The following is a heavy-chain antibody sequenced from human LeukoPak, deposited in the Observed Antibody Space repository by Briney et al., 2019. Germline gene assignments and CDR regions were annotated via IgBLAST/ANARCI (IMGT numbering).Heavy chain of an antibody. CDR3: ARTPGGYYDILTGYNYYYYMDV. CDR1: GFSLSTSGMC. D-gene: IGHD3-9*01. V-gene: IGHV2-70*11. J-gene: IGHJ6*03. Sequence: SGPALVKPTQTLTLTCTFSGFSLSTSGMCVSWIRQPPGKALEGLARIDWDDDKYYSTSLKTRLTISKDTSKNQVVLTMTNMDPVDTATYYCARTPGGYYDILTGYNYYYYMDVWGKGTTVTVSS. CDR2: IDWDDDK.